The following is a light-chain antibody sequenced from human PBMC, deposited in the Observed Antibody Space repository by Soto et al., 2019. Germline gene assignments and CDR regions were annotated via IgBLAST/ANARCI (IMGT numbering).Light chain of an antibody. J-gene: IGKJ4*01. V-gene: IGKV4-1*01. CDR1: HSVLSSSNNKNY. CDR3: QQYYRTPIT. Sequence: DIVMTQSPDSLSLSLRERATINSKSSHSVLSSSNNKNYLAWYQQKPGQPPKVVIYWASTRGSGVPDRFSGSGSGTDFTLTISSLQAEDVAVYSCQQYYRTPITFGGGTKVDIK. CDR2: WAS.